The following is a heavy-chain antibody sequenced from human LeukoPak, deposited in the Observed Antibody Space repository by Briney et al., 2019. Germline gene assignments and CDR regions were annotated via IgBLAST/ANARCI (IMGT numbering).Heavy chain of an antibody. V-gene: IGHV4-39*07. D-gene: IGHD4-23*01. CDR2: IYYSGST. Sequence: SETLSLTCTVSGGSISSSSYYWGWIRQPPGKGLEWIGSIYYSGSTYYNPSLKSRVTISVDTSKNQFSLKLSSVTAADTAVYYCARGSASGGNSFDRWGQGTLVTVSS. J-gene: IGHJ4*02. CDR3: ARGSASGGNSFDR. CDR1: GGSISSSSYY.